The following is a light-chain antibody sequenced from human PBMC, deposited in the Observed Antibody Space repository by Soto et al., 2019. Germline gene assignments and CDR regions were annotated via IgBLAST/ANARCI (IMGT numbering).Light chain of an antibody. V-gene: IGLV2-8*01. CDR2: EVT. CDR3: SSYAGNHNFV. J-gene: IGLJ3*02. Sequence: QSALTQPPSASGSPGQSVTISCTGTSGDVGAYNYVSWYPHHPGKAPKLMIYEVTKRPSGVPDRFSGSKSGNTASLTVSGLQAEDEADYYCSSYAGNHNFVFGGGTKLTVL. CDR1: SGDVGAYNY.